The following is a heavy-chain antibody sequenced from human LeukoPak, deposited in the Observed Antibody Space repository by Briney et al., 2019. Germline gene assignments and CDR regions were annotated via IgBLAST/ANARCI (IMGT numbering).Heavy chain of an antibody. CDR1: GGTFSSYA. J-gene: IGHJ3*02. CDR3: ARDHGEWEPRAAFDI. D-gene: IGHD1-26*01. Sequence: GSSVKVSCKASGGTFSSYAISWVRQAPGQGLEWMGGIIPIFGTANYAQKFQGRVTITTDESTSTAYMELSSLRSEDTAVYYCARDHGEWEPRAAFDIWGQGTMVTVSS. CDR2: IIPIFGTA. V-gene: IGHV1-69*05.